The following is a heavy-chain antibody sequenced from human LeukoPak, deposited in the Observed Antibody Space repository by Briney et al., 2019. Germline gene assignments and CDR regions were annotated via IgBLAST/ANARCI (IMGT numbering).Heavy chain of an antibody. CDR1: GFTFSNYG. J-gene: IGHJ4*02. V-gene: IGHV3-23*01. CDR3: AKTAGVAAAADFDY. D-gene: IGHD6-13*01. CDR2: ISGSGDST. Sequence: GGSLRLSYAASGFTFSNYGMSWVRQAPGKGLEWVSSISGSGDSTYYADSVKGRFTISRDNSKNTLYLQMNSLRAEDTAVYYCAKTAGVAAAADFDYWGQGTLVTVSS.